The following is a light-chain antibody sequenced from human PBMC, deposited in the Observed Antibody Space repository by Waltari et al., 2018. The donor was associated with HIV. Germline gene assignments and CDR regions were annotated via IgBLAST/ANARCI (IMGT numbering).Light chain of an antibody. CDR2: DAS. V-gene: IGKV1-39*01. J-gene: IGKJ3*01. CDR3: LQTYTTPLT. CDR1: QTINTF. Sequence: TQLTQSPSSLSSTVGDRSTTTCRASQTINTFLSWYQQKPGKAPNLLIYDASSLQSGVPSRFSGSGSGTDFTLTISSLQPEDFATYYCLQTYTTPLTFGPGTKVDIK.